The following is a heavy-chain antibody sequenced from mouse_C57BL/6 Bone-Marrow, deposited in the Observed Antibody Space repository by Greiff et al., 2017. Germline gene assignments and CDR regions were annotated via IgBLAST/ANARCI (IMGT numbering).Heavy chain of an antibody. CDR3: ARDYPYAMDY. CDR1: GYTFTSYW. CDR2: IDPSDSYT. D-gene: IGHD2-4*01. J-gene: IGHJ4*01. V-gene: IGHV1-69*01. Sequence: VQLQQPGAELVMPGASVKLSCKASGYTFTSYWMHWVKQRPGQGLEWIGEIDPSDSYTNYNQKFKGKSTLTVDKSSSTAYMQLSSLTSEDSAVYYCARDYPYAMDYLGQGTSVTVSS.